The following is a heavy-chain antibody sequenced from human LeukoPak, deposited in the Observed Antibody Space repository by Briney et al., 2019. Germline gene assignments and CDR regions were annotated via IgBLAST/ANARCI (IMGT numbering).Heavy chain of an antibody. CDR3: AKDPRGWELLGVY. CDR2: IRYDGSNK. Sequence: GGSLRLSCAASGFTFSSYGMHWVRQAPGKGLEWVAFIRYDGSNKYYADSVKGRFTISRDNSKNTLYLQMNSLRAEDTAVYYCAKDPRGWELLGVYWGQGTLVTVSS. CDR1: GFTFSSYG. D-gene: IGHD1-26*01. J-gene: IGHJ4*02. V-gene: IGHV3-30*02.